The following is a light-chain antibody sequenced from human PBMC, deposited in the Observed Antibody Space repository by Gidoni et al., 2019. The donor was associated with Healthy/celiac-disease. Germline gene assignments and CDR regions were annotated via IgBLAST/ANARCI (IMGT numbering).Light chain of an antibody. J-gene: IGLJ1*01. V-gene: IGLV2-14*01. Sequence: QSALTQPASVSGSPGQSITISCTGTSSDVGGYNYVSWYQQHPGKAHKLMIYEVSNRLSGVSNRFSGSKSGNTDSLTISGLQAEDEADYYCSSYTSSSAYVFGTGTKVTVL. CDR2: EVS. CDR3: SSYTSSSAYV. CDR1: SSDVGGYNY.